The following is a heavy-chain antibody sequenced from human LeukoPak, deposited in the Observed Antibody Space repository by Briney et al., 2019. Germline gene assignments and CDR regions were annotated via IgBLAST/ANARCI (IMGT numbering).Heavy chain of an antibody. J-gene: IGHJ4*02. D-gene: IGHD6-13*01. CDR2: ISSSSSYI. Sequence: GGSLRLSCAASGFTFSSYSMNWVRQAPGKGLEWVSSISSSSSYIYYADSVKGRFTISRDNAKNSLYLQMNSLRAEDTAVYYCARDFPVYSSSPGVWGQGTLVTVSS. CDR1: GFTFSSYS. CDR3: ARDFPVYSSSPGV. V-gene: IGHV3-21*01.